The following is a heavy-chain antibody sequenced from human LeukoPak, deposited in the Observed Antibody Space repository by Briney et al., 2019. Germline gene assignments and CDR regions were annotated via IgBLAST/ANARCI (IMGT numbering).Heavy chain of an antibody. CDR1: GFTFSSYA. Sequence: PGGSLRPSCAASGFTFSSYAMHWVRQAPGKGLEWVAVISYDGSNKYYADSVKGRFAISKNSAKNSQYLQMNTLRVEDTAMYYCASLDTAKQPLANHWGQGTLVTVSS. J-gene: IGHJ5*02. D-gene: IGHD5-18*01. V-gene: IGHV3-30*09. CDR3: ASLDTAKQPLANH. CDR2: ISYDGSNK.